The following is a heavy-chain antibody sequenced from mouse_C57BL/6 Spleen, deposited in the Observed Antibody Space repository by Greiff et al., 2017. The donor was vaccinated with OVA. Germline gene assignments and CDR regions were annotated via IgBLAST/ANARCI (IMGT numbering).Heavy chain of an antibody. J-gene: IGHJ2*01. V-gene: IGHV1-15*01. CDR3: FSTRGYLDY. Sequence: QVQLQQSGAELVRPGASVTLSCKASGYTFTDYEMHWVKQTPVHGLEWIGAIDPETGGTAYNQKFKGKAILTADKSSSTAYMELRSLTSEDSAVYYCFSTRGYLDYWGQGTTRTVSS. CDR2: IDPETGGT. CDR1: GYTFTDYE. D-gene: IGHD1-1*01.